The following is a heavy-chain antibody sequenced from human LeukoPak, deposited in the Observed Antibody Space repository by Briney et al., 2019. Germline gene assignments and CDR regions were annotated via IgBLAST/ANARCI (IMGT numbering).Heavy chain of an antibody. J-gene: IGHJ3*02. V-gene: IGHV3-15*01. Sequence: GGSLRLSCAASGFTFSNAWMSWVRQAPGKGLEWVGRIKSKTDGGTTDYAAPVKGRFTISRDDSKNTLYLQMNSLKTEDTAVYYCTTGRRYYYGSGSPDAFDIWGQGTMVTVSS. CDR1: GFTFSNAW. CDR3: TTGRRYYYGSGSPDAFDI. CDR2: IKSKTDGGTT. D-gene: IGHD3-10*01.